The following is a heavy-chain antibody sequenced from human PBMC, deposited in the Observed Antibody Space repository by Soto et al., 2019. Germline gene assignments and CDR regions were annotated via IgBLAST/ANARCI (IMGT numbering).Heavy chain of an antibody. J-gene: IGHJ4*02. D-gene: IGHD1-1*01. CDR3: ARGRYGDY. CDR2: VSAHNGNT. Sequence: QVHLVQSGAEVKKPGASVKVSCKSSGYAFTTYGITWVRQAPGQGLEWMGWVSAHNGNTNYAQKLQGRVHVTRDTSTRTAYMELRSLRSDDTAVYYCARGRYGDYWGQGALVTVSS. CDR1: GYAFTTYG. V-gene: IGHV1-18*01.